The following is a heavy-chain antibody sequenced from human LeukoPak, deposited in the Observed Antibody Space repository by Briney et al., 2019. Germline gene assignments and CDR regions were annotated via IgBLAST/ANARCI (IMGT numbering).Heavy chain of an antibody. CDR3: ARGPMWGSGNYYIDY. J-gene: IGHJ4*02. CDR2: INGYNGNT. D-gene: IGHD3-10*01. CDR1: GYTFNTYT. V-gene: IGHV1-18*01. Sequence: ASVKVSCKASGYTFNTYTINWVRQAPGQGLEWMGWINGYNGNTNYAQKYQGRVTMTTDTSTSTAFMELRSLRSDDTAAYYCARGPMWGSGNYYIDYWGQGTLVTVSS.